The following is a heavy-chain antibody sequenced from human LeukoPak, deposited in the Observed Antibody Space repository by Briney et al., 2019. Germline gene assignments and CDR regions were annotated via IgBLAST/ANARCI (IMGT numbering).Heavy chain of an antibody. J-gene: IGHJ3*02. Sequence: GASVKVSCKASGYTFTSYAMHWGRQARGQRLEWIGCINACNGNTKYSQKFQGRVTITRDTSASTAYMELSSLRSEDTAVYYCARSINPYGGRRNTAMVPNAFDIWGQGTMVTVSS. CDR3: ARSINPYGGRRNTAMVPNAFDI. V-gene: IGHV1-3*01. CDR2: INACNGNT. CDR1: GYTFTSYA. D-gene: IGHD5-18*01.